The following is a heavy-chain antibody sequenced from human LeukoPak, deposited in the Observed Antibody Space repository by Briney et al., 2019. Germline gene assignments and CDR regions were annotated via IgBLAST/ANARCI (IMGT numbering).Heavy chain of an antibody. V-gene: IGHV4-30-2*01. J-gene: IGHJ4*02. CDR1: GGSISSGGYY. CDR3: ARDDSSGWYFDY. D-gene: IGHD6-19*01. Sequence: PSETLSLTCTVSGGSISSGGYYWSWIRQPPGKGLEWIGYIYHSGSTYYNPSLKSRVTISVDRSKNQFSLKLNSVTAADTAVYYCARDDSSGWYFDYWGQGTLVTVSS. CDR2: IYHSGST.